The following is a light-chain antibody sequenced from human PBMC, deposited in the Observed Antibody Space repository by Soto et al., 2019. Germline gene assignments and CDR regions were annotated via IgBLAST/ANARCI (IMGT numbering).Light chain of an antibody. CDR1: SSDVGGYNY. J-gene: IGLJ1*01. V-gene: IGLV2-11*01. CDR3: CSYAGSNTPYV. Sequence: QSALTQPRSVSGSPGQSVTISCTGTSSDVGGYNYVSWYQQHPGKAPKLMIYDVSKRPSGVADRFSGSKSGNTASLTISGLQAEDEADYYCCSYAGSNTPYVFGTGTKVTVL. CDR2: DVS.